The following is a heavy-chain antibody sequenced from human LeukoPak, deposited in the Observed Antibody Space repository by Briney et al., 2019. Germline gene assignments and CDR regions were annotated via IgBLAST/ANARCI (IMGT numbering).Heavy chain of an antibody. J-gene: IGHJ4*02. CDR3: ATYVSVAGTLGY. CDR1: GFTFSSYS. D-gene: IGHD6-19*01. Sequence: KPGGSLRLSCAASGFTFSSYSMNWVRQAPGKGLEWVSYISSSGSTIYYADSVKGRFTISRDNAKNSLYLQMNSLRAEDTAVYYCATYVSVAGTLGYWGQGTLVTVSS. CDR2: ISSSGSTI. V-gene: IGHV3-48*04.